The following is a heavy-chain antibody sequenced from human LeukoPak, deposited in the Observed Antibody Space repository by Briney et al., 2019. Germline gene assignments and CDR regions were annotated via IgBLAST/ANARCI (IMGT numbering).Heavy chain of an antibody. CDR1: GGSFSGYY. CDR3: ARGLGDY. CDR2: INNSGST. V-gene: IGHV4-34*01. D-gene: IGHD3-10*01. J-gene: IGHJ4*02. Sequence: PSETLSLTCAVYGGSFSGYYWSWVRQPPGKGLEWIGEINNSGSTNYNPSLKGRVTISVDTSKNQFSLKLSSVTAADTAVYYCARGLGDYWGQGTLVTVSS.